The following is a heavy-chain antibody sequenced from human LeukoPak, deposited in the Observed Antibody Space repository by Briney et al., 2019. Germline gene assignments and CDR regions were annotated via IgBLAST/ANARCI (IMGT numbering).Heavy chain of an antibody. J-gene: IGHJ4*02. CDR2: IYTSGST. D-gene: IGHD5-18*01. CDR1: GGSISSYY. V-gene: IGHV4-4*07. Sequence: SETLSLTCTVSGGSISSYYWSWIRQPAGKGLEWIGRIYTSGSTNYNPSLKSRVTISVDTSKNQFSLKLSSVTAADTAVYYCARSPWDTAMVTYFDYWGQGTLVTVSS. CDR3: ARSPWDTAMVTYFDY.